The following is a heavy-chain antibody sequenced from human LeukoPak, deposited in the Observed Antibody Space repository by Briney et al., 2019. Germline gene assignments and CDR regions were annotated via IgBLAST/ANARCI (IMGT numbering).Heavy chain of an antibody. CDR1: GFTFSSYA. CDR3: AREPSGVLGLDY. J-gene: IGHJ4*02. Sequence: GGSLRLSCAASGFTFSSYAMNWVRQAAGKGLEWVSSISCSTSYVYYADSLRGRFTISRDNAKNSLFLQMNSLRVEDTAVYYCAREPSGVLGLDYWGQGTLVTVSS. CDR2: ISCSTSYV. V-gene: IGHV3-21*01. D-gene: IGHD3-10*01.